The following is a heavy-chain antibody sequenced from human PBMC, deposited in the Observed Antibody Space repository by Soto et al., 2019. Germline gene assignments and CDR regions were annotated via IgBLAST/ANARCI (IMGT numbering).Heavy chain of an antibody. J-gene: IGHJ6*02. CDR1: GFTLSSYW. V-gene: IGHV3-7*03. CDR2: IKQDGSEK. CDR3: ARGGVVPDYLGLDV. D-gene: IGHD2-15*01. Sequence: EVQVVESGGGLVQPGGSLRLSCADSGFTLSSYWMSWVRQAPGKGLEWVANIKQDGSEKYHVDYVKGRFTISRDNAKNALYLKMNSLRAEDTDVYYCARGGVVPDYLGLDVWGQGTTVTVSS.